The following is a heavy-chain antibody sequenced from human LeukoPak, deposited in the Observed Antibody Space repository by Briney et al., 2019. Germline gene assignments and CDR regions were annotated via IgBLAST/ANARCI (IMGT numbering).Heavy chain of an antibody. Sequence: ASVKVSCKVSGYTLTELSMHWVRQAPGKGLEWMGGFDPEDGETIYAQKFQGRVTMTEDTSTDTAYMELSSLRSEDAAVYYCATESYSGSYLYAFDIWGQGTMITVSS. CDR1: GYTLTELS. CDR2: FDPEDGET. J-gene: IGHJ3*02. D-gene: IGHD1-26*01. CDR3: ATESYSGSYLYAFDI. V-gene: IGHV1-24*01.